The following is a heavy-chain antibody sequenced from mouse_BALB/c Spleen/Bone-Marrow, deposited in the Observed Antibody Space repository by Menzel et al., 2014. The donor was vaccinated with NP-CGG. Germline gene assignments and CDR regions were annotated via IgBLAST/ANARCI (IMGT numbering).Heavy chain of an antibody. CDR3: ARGGIGRSLDY. CDR2: IYPGDGST. J-gene: IGHJ4*01. V-gene: IGHV1S56*01. Sequence: QVQLQQPGPELVKPGTLVKISCKASGYSFXDYDINWVKQRPGQGLEWIGWIYPGDGSTKYNEKFKGKATLTADGSSSTAYMRLSSLTSESSAVYFCARGGIGRSLDYWGQGTSVTASS. CDR1: GYSFXDYD. D-gene: IGHD3-3*01.